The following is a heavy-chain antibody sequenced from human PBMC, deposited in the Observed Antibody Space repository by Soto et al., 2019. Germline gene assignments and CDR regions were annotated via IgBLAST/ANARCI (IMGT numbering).Heavy chain of an antibody. Sequence: QVQLQESGPGLVKPSQTLSLTCTVSGGSISSGGYYWSWIRQHPGKGLEWIGYIYYSGSTYYNPSLESRVTISVDTSKNQFTLKLSSVTAADTAVYYCATGYGDYSAIGEYFQHWGQGTLVTVSS. CDR3: ATGYGDYSAIGEYFQH. D-gene: IGHD4-17*01. V-gene: IGHV4-31*03. CDR2: IYYSGST. J-gene: IGHJ1*01. CDR1: GGSISSGGYY.